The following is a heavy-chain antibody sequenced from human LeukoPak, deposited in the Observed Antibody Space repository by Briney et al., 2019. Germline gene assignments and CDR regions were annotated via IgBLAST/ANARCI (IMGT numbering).Heavy chain of an antibody. J-gene: IGHJ4*02. CDR3: ARDSNLEYSSSRGLGR. D-gene: IGHD6-6*01. Sequence: SETLSLICTVSGGSISSYYWSWLRQPAGKGLEWIGRIYASGSTYYNPSLKSRLTMSVDTSKNQFSLRLTTVTAADTAVYYCARDSNLEYSSSRGLGRWGQGTLVTVSS. V-gene: IGHV4-4*07. CDR2: IYASGST. CDR1: GGSISSYY.